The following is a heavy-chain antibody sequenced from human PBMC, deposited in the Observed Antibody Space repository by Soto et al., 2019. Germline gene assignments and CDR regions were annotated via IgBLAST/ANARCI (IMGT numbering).Heavy chain of an antibody. CDR2: IYPDDSDT. D-gene: IGHD5-12*01. V-gene: IGHV5-51*01. CDR3: ARPIVASLRDAFDL. J-gene: IGHJ3*01. Sequence: PGESLKISCQGSGYSFATYWIGWVRQMPGKGLEWMGVIYPDDSDTRYSPSFQGQVTISADKSISTAYLQWNSLKASDTAMYYCARPIVASLRDAFDLWGQGTMVTVSS. CDR1: GYSFATYW.